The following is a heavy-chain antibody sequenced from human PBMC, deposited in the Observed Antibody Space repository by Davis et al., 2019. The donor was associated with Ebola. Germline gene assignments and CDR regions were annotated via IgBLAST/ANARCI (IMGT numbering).Heavy chain of an antibody. J-gene: IGHJ5*02. Sequence: ASVKVSCKASGYTFTSYGISWVRQAPGQGLEWMGWISAYNGNTNYAQKLQGRATMTTDTSTSTAYMELRSLRSDDTAVYYCARTYYYDSSGSGWFDPWGQGTLVTVSS. D-gene: IGHD3-22*01. CDR1: GYTFTSYG. CDR3: ARTYYYDSSGSGWFDP. CDR2: ISAYNGNT. V-gene: IGHV1-18*01.